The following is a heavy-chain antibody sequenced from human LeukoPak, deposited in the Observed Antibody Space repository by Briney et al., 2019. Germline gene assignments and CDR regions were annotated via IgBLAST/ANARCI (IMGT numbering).Heavy chain of an antibody. D-gene: IGHD6-19*01. CDR1: GFTFSSYG. J-gene: IGHJ4*02. CDR3: ARDEEQWLAIDY. V-gene: IGHV3-33*01. Sequence: GGSLRLSCAASGFTFSSYGMHWVRQAPGKGMEWVAVIWYDGSNKYYADSVKGRFTISRDNSKNTLYLQMNSLRAEDTAVYYCARDEEQWLAIDYWGQGTLVTVSS. CDR2: IWYDGSNK.